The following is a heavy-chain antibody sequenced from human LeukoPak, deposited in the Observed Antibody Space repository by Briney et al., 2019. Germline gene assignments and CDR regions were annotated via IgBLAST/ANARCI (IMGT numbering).Heavy chain of an antibody. V-gene: IGHV3-7*05. CDR1: GFTSSSYW. CDR3: ARGGGRHVEY. J-gene: IGHJ4*02. Sequence: GGSLRLSCAASGFTSSSYWMSWFRQAPVKGLEWVANIKEDGSEKNYVDSVKGRFTISRDNAKNSLYLQMNSLRAEDTAVYYCARGGGRHVEYWGQGNLVTVSS. D-gene: IGHD2/OR15-2a*01. CDR2: IKEDGSEK.